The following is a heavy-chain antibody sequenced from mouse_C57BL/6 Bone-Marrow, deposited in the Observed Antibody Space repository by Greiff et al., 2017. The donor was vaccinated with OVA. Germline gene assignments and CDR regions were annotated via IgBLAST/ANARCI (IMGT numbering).Heavy chain of an antibody. CDR1: GYTFTDYY. D-gene: IGHD2-2*01. CDR2: INPNNGGT. V-gene: IGHV1-26*01. J-gene: IGHJ3*01. Sequence: EVQLQQSGPELVKPGASVKISCKASGYTFTDYYMNWVKQSHGKSLEWIGDINPNNGGTSYNQKFKGKATLTVDKYSSTAYMELRSLTSEDSAVYYCARGEGYDVAYWGQGTLVTVSA. CDR3: ARGEGYDVAY.